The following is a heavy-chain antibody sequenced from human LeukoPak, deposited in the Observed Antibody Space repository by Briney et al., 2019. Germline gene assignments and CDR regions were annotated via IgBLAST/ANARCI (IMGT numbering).Heavy chain of an antibody. CDR2: IIPIFGTA. Sequence: SVKVSCKASGYTFTGNYMQWVRQAPGQGLEWMGGIIPIFGTANYAQKFQGRVTITTDESTSTAYMELSSLRSEDTAVYYCARDHLADGVPAATYYFDYWGQGTLVTVSS. V-gene: IGHV1-69*05. CDR1: GYTFTGNY. J-gene: IGHJ4*02. CDR3: ARDHLADGVPAATYYFDY. D-gene: IGHD2-2*01.